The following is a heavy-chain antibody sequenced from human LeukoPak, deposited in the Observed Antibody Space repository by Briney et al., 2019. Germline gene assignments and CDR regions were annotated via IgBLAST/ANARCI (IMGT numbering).Heavy chain of an antibody. CDR1: GDSVSSNSVT. Sequence: SQTLSLTCAISGDSVSSNSVTWNWNRQSPSRGLEWLGRTYYRSTWYNDYAVSVRGRITVNPDTSKNQFSLHLNSVTPEDTAVYYCARRLAQYNCFDPWGQGILVTVSS. CDR2: TYYRSTWYN. CDR3: ARRLAQYNCFDP. J-gene: IGHJ5*02. V-gene: IGHV6-1*01. D-gene: IGHD3-9*01.